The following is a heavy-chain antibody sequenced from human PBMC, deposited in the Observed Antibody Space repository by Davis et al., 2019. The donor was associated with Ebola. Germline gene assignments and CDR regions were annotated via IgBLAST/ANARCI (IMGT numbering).Heavy chain of an antibody. CDR3: AREKGSYYGMDV. CDR1: GGSISSYY. CDR2: IYYSGST. V-gene: IGHV4-59*12. D-gene: IGHD3-10*01. Sequence: SETLSLTCTVSGGSISSYYWSWIRQHPGKGLEWIGYIYYSGSTNYNPSLKSRVTISVDTSKNQVSLKLSSVTPADTAIYYCAREKGSYYGMDVWGQGTTVTVSS. J-gene: IGHJ6*02.